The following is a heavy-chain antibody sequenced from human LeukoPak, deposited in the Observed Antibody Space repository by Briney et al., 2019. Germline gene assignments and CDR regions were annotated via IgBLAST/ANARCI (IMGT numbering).Heavy chain of an antibody. Sequence: GSSVKVSCKASGGTFSSYTISWVRQAPGQGLEWMGRIIPILGIANYAQKFQGRVTITADKSTSTAYMELSSLRSEDTAVYYCARDRGYCSGGSCYTVDWGQGTLVTLSS. V-gene: IGHV1-69*04. CDR2: IIPILGIA. CDR1: GGTFSSYT. CDR3: ARDRGYCSGGSCYTVD. J-gene: IGHJ4*02. D-gene: IGHD2-15*01.